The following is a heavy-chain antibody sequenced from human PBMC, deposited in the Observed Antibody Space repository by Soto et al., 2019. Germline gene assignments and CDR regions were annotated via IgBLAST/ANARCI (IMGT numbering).Heavy chain of an antibody. CDR2: INAGNGNT. J-gene: IGHJ6*02. D-gene: IGHD2-2*01. Sequence: ASVKVSCKASGYTFTSYAMHWVRQAPGQRLEWMGWINAGNGNTKYSQKFQGRVTITRDTSASTAYMELSSLRSEDTAVYYCAREATAAIPIPYYYYGMDVWGQGTTVTVSS. V-gene: IGHV1-3*01. CDR1: GYTFTSYA. CDR3: AREATAAIPIPYYYYGMDV.